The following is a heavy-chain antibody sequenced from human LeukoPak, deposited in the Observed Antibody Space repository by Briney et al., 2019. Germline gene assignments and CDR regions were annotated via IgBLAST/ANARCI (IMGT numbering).Heavy chain of an antibody. CDR2: FSGTSGKT. J-gene: IGHJ4*02. V-gene: IGHV3-23*01. D-gene: IGHD5-12*01. CDR1: GFIFSTYA. CDR3: AKGSIVATTNFDY. Sequence: GGSLRLSCAASGFIFSTYAMSWVRQAPGKGLEWVSTFSGTSGKTYYSDSVKGRFTVSRDNSKDTLYLQMNSLRAEDTAVYYCAKGSIVATTNFDYWGQGTLVTVSS.